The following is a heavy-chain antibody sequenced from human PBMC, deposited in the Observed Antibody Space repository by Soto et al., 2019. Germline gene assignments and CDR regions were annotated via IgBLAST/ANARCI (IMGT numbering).Heavy chain of an antibody. CDR1: GGIFSSYA. Sequence: QVQLVQSGAEVKQPGSSVTVSCQASGGIFSSYAISWVRQAPGHGLAWMGEIISMYGTAMYAQKFRGRVTIIADEAASTAYMERSSLRSEDTAVYYCARGGKERFRGSGMDVWGQGTTVTVSS. CDR2: IISMYGTA. V-gene: IGHV1-69*01. CDR3: ARGGKERFRGSGMDV. J-gene: IGHJ6*02. D-gene: IGHD1-1*01.